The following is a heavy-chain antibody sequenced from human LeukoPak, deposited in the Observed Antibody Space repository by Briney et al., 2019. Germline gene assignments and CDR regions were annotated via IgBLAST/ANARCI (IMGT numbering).Heavy chain of an antibody. CDR1: GYTFTGYY. J-gene: IGHJ4*02. D-gene: IGHD1-26*01. CDR2: INPNSGGT. CDR3: ARHPPLGIVGATGFDY. V-gene: IGHV1-2*04. Sequence: ASVKVSCKASGYTFTGYYMHWVRQAPGQGLEWMGWINPNSGGTNYAQKFQGWVTMTRDTSISTAYMELSRLRSDDTAVYYCARHPPLGIVGATGFDYWGQGTLVTVSS.